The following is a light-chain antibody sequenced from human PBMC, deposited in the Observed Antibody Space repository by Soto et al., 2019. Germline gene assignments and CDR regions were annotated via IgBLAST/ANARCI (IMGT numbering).Light chain of an antibody. CDR1: QSVSNN. CDR2: DTS. V-gene: IGKV3-15*01. J-gene: IGKJ5*01. Sequence: EIVLTQSPGTLSLSPGERATLSCRASQSVSNNYLAWYQQKPGQAXXLLIYDTSTRATGIPARFSGSASGTEFTLTISSLQSEDFAAYYGQQYNNWPPITFGQGTRLEIK. CDR3: QQYNNWPPIT.